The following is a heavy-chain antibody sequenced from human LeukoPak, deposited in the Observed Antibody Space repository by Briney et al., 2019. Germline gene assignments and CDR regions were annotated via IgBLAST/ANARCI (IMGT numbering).Heavy chain of an antibody. CDR3: ANLPPSYDTSGSPDV. V-gene: IGHV4-34*01. Sequence: SETLSLTCAVYGGSLSGYYWSWIRQPPEKGLEWIGEINHSGSTNYNPSLKIRVTISVDTSKNQVSLRLSSVTAADTAVYYCANLPPSYDTSGSPDVWGKGTTVTISS. CDR2: INHSGST. J-gene: IGHJ6*04. D-gene: IGHD3-22*01. CDR1: GGSLSGYY.